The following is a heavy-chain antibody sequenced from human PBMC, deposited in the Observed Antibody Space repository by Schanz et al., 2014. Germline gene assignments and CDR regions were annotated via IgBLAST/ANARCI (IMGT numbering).Heavy chain of an antibody. D-gene: IGHD3-10*01. CDR3: ARGGRDGIRASNYFDS. Sequence: EVQLLESGGGFVQPGGSLRLSCVASGVTFSSYAMSWVRQASGKGLEWVSAIYSGGSTYYADSVKGRFSVSGDNSKNTLYFQLNSLRAEDTAVYYCARGGRDGIRASNYFDSWGQGTLVTVSS. CDR2: IYSGGST. J-gene: IGHJ4*02. CDR1: GVTFSSYA. V-gene: IGHV3-23*05.